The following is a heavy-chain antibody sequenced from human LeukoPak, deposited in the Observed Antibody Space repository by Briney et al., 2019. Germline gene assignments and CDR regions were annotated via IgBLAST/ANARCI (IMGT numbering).Heavy chain of an antibody. J-gene: IGHJ4*02. Sequence: GESLKISCKGFGYRFSTYWIAWVRQMPGEGLEWMGIIYLRDSTTRYSPSFQGQVTISADKSINTAYLQWSSLKASDTAIYYCARREYYDTRGFDYWGQGTLVTVSS. D-gene: IGHD3-16*01. V-gene: IGHV5-51*01. CDR3: ARREYYDTRGFDY. CDR1: GYRFSTYW. CDR2: IYLRDSTT.